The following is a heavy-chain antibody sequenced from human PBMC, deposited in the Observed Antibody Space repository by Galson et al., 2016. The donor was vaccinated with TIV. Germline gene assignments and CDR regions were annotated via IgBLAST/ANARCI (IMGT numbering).Heavy chain of an antibody. CDR3: ARDRDYYDSSSYSPDAFDM. CDR2: ISSSGDYR. D-gene: IGHD3-22*01. Sequence: LRLSCAASGFIFRRYSMNWVRQAPGKGLEWVSTISSSGDYRFYADSVKGRFTISRDNARNSLHLQINSLRVEDTAVYYCARDRDYYDSSSYSPDAFDMWGQGTMVTVSS. J-gene: IGHJ3*02. V-gene: IGHV3-21*01. CDR1: GFIFRRYS.